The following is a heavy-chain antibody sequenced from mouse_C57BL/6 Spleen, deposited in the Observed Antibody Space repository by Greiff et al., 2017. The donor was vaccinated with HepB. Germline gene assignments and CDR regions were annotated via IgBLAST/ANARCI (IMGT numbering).Heavy chain of an antibody. CDR2: IDPSDSYT. D-gene: IGHD1-1*02. Sequence: VQLQQPGAELVKPGASVKLSCKASGYTFTSYWMQWVKQRPGQGLEWIGEIDPSDSYTNYNQKFKGKATLTVDTSSSTAYMQLSSLTSEDSAVYYCARLDGSDYWGQGTTLTVSS. CDR3: ARLDGSDY. V-gene: IGHV1-50*01. CDR1: GYTFTSYW. J-gene: IGHJ2*01.